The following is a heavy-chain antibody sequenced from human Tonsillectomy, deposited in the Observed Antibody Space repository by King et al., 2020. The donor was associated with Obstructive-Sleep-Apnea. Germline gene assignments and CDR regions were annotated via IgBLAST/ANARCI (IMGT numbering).Heavy chain of an antibody. Sequence: VQLVESGGGLVKPGGSLRLSCGASGFIFSNACMSWFRQAPGKGLEWVVRIKSKTDGGTPDYAAPVKGRFPISIEYSKNTLFVQMNSLTTADTAVYYCTTQTERGYDSAFPFFQHWGQGTLVTVSS. J-gene: IGHJ1*01. CDR3: TTQTERGYDSAFPFFQH. V-gene: IGHV3-15*01. CDR1: GFIFSNAC. D-gene: IGHD3-22*01. CDR2: IKSKTDGGTP.